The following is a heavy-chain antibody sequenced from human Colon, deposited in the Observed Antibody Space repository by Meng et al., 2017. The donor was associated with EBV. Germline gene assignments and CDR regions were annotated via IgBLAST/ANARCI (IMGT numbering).Heavy chain of an antibody. CDR3: VISSHN. V-gene: IGHV4-39*05. CDR2: IYYRGST. D-gene: IGHD3-3*02. CDR1: VGSHTSTSSN. J-gene: IGHJ4*02. Sequence: LHLPEAGPELVQPSAIPSLTCTISVGSHTSTSSNLGLVPHPPGKMLDWIGIIYYRGSTNYNPSLKSRISMSVDMSKNQFSLKVNSVTAADTAIYYCVISSHNWGQGTLVTVSS.